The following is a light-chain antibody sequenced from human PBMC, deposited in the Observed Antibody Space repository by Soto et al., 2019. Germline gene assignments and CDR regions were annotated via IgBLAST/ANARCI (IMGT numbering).Light chain of an antibody. V-gene: IGLV1-51*01. CDR3: GTWDNSLSAYV. J-gene: IGLJ1*01. CDR1: SSNIGKNY. Sequence: QSVLTQPPSVSAAPGQKVTISCSGSSSNIGKNYVSWFQQLPRTAPKLLIYDNNKRPSGIPDRFSGSKSGTSATLGITGLQTGDEADYYCGTWDNSLSAYVFGTGTKLTVL. CDR2: DNN.